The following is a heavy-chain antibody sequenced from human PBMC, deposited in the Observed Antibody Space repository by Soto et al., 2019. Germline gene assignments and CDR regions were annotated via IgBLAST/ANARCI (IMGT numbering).Heavy chain of an antibody. Sequence: PSETLSLTCTVSGGSISSYYWSWIRQPPGKGLEWIGYIYYSGSTNYNPSLKSRVTISLDTSKNLFSLKLSSLTVADTAVYYCARAYGDYVFDYWGQGTLVTVSS. CDR3: ARAYGDYVFDY. V-gene: IGHV4-59*01. CDR1: GGSISSYY. J-gene: IGHJ4*02. D-gene: IGHD4-17*01. CDR2: IYYSGST.